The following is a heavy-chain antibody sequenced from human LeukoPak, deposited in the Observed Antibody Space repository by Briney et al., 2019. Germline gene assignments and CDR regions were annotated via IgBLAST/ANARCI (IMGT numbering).Heavy chain of an antibody. J-gene: IGHJ6*03. D-gene: IGHD3-9*01. CDR2: INPSGGST. Sequence: ASVKVSCKASGYTFTSYYMHWVRQAPGQGLEWMGIINPSGGSTSYAQKFQGRVTMTRDMSTSTVYMELSSLRSEDTAVYYCARESELRYFDWLSPSYYYYYMDVWGKGTTVTISS. CDR3: ARESELRYFDWLSPSYYYYYMDV. CDR1: GYTFTSYY. V-gene: IGHV1-46*01.